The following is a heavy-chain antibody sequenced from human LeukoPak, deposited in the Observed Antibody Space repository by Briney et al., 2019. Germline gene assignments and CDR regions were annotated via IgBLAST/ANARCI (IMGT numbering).Heavy chain of an antibody. J-gene: IGHJ3*02. CDR1: GFTFSSYG. CDR3: AKDMGDIVTVGLVVVPAARDAFDI. Sequence: PGGSLRLSCAASGFTFSSYGMHWVRQAPGKGLEWVAFIRYDGSNKYYADSVKGRFTISRDNSKNTLYLQMNSLRAEDTAVYYCAKDMGDIVTVGLVVVPAARDAFDIWGQGTMVTVSS. CDR2: IRYDGSNK. V-gene: IGHV3-30*02. D-gene: IGHD2-2*01.